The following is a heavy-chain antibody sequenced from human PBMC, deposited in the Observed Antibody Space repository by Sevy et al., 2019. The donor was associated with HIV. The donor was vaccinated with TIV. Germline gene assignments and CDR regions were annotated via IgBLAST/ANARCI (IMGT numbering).Heavy chain of an antibody. D-gene: IGHD3-22*01. CDR3: ARVDANYDKGFDP. CDR1: GFTFRSYE. CDR2: ISSSGSII. V-gene: IGHV3-48*03. Sequence: GGSLRLSYEASGFTFRSYEMNWVRQAPGKGLEWVSYISSSGSIIYYADSVKGRFTISRDNAKNSLYMQMNSLRAEDTAVYYCARVDANYDKGFDPWGQGTLVTVSS. J-gene: IGHJ5*02.